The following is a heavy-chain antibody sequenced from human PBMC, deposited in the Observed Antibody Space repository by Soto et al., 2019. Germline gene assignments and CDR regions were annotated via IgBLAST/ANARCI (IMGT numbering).Heavy chain of an antibody. CDR1: SFRFSAYG. V-gene: IGHV3-30*18. Sequence: VKLVEFGGAVVQSGRSLRLSCTAFSFRFSAYGMHWVRQAPGKGLEWVALISDDGKTQFFTESVEGRFTISRDNSRNTLYLQMNRLRPEDTAVYYCVKGGYKTGWPPFDHWGHGTRVTVSS. CDR3: VKGGYKTGWPPFDH. CDR2: ISDDGKTQ. D-gene: IGHD6-19*01. J-gene: IGHJ4*01.